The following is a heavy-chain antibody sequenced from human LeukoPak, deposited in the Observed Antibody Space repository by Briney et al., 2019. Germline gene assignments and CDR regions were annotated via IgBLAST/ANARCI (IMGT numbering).Heavy chain of an antibody. V-gene: IGHV3-21*01. D-gene: IGHD3-16*01. CDR2: ISSSSSYI. J-gene: IGHJ6*02. CDR1: GFTFSSYS. CDR3: ASIGSPYGMDV. Sequence: PGGSLRLSCAASGFTFSSYSMTWVRQAPGKGLEWVSSISSSSSYIYYADSVKGRFTISRDNAKNSLYLQMNSLRAEDTAVYYCASIGSPYGMDVWGQGTTVTVSS.